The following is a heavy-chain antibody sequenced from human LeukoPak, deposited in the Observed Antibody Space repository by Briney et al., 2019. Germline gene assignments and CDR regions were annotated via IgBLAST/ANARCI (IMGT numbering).Heavy chain of an antibody. CDR2: INSDGSNT. Sequence: GGSLRLSCAASGFTFSSYWMHWVRQAPGKGLVWVSRINSDGSNTSYADSVKGRFTISRDNAKNTLYLQMNSLRAEDTAVYYCARGLNIVVVPAAISSGGWFDPWGQGTLVTVSS. J-gene: IGHJ5*02. V-gene: IGHV3-74*01. CDR3: ARGLNIVVVPAAISSGGWFDP. CDR1: GFTFSSYW. D-gene: IGHD2-2*01.